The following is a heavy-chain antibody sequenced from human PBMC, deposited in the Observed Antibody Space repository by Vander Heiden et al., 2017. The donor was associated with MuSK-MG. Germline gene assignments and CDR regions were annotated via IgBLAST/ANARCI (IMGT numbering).Heavy chain of an antibody. CDR1: GGSFSGYY. CDR2: INHSGST. D-gene: IGHD6-13*01. CDR3: ARGRGSSSWFYYYYYYMDV. Sequence: QVQLQQWGAGLLKPSETLSLTCAVYGGSFSGYYGIWIRQPPGKGLEWIGEINHSGSTNYNPSLKSRVTISVDTSKNQFSLKLSSVTAADTAVYYCARGRGSSSWFYYYYYYMDVWGKGTTVTVSS. V-gene: IGHV4-34*01. J-gene: IGHJ6*03.